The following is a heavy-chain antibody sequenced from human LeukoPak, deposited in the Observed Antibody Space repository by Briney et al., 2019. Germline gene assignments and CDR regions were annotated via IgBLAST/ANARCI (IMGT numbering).Heavy chain of an antibody. CDR2: MNPNSGNT. CDR1: GYTFTNYD. D-gene: IGHD1-14*01. Sequence: ASVKVSCKASGYTFTNYDINWVRQATGQGLEWMGWMNPNSGNTGYAQKFQGRVTMTRDTSQSTAYMEQSSLRSEDTAVYYCARKPAHTGWFDPWGQGTRVTVSS. CDR3: ARKPAHTGWFDP. V-gene: IGHV1-8*01. J-gene: IGHJ5*02.